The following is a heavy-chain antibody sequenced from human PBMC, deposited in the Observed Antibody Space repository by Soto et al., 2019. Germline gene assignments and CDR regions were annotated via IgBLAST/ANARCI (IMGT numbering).Heavy chain of an antibody. CDR1: GFTFSSYA. Sequence: PGGSLRLSCAASGFTFSSYAMSWVRQAPGKGLEWVSSISGSGGGTYYADSVKGRFTFSRDNSKNTLYLQMNSLRAEDTAVYYCARDGDGDYLDYWGQGTLVTVSS. CDR2: ISGSGGGT. J-gene: IGHJ4*02. V-gene: IGHV3-23*01. CDR3: ARDGDGDYLDY. D-gene: IGHD2-21*02.